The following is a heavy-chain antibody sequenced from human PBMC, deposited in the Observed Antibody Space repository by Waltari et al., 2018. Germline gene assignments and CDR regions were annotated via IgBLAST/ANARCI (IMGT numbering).Heavy chain of an antibody. CDR3: ARLVDYGDYGGVGAFDI. J-gene: IGHJ3*02. CDR1: GGSISSSSYY. V-gene: IGHV4-39*01. Sequence: QLQLQESGPGLVKPSETLSLTCTVSGGSISSSSYYWGWICQPPGKGLEWIGSIYYSGSTSYNPSLKSRVTISVDTSKNQFSLKLSSVTAADTAVYYCARLVDYGDYGGVGAFDIWGQGTMVTVSS. CDR2: IYYSGST. D-gene: IGHD4-17*01.